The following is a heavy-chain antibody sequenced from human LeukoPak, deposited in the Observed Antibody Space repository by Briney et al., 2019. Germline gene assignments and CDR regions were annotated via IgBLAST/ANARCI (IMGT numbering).Heavy chain of an antibody. CDR1: GFTFSDYY. D-gene: IGHD6-13*01. V-gene: IGHV3-11*01. CDR2: ISSGGSTI. CDR3: ARRAAAGRCLDY. J-gene: IGHJ4*02. Sequence: PGGSLRLSCAVSGFTFSDYYMSWIRQAPGKGLEWVSYISSGGSTISHADSVKGRFTISRDNAENSLYLQMNSLRAEDTAVYYCARRAAAGRCLDYWGQGTLVTVSS.